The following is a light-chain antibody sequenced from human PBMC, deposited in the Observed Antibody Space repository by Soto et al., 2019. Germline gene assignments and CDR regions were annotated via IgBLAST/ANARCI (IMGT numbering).Light chain of an antibody. CDR2: DAS. V-gene: IGKV3-20*01. CDR1: QSISSNY. Sequence: ETVLTQSPGTLSLSPGERAILSCRARQSISSNYLAWYQQKLGQAPRLLIFDASTRATGIPDRFSGSGSGTDFTLTISRLEPEDFAVYYCQHYGGSPPNTFGQGTKLEIK. J-gene: IGKJ2*01. CDR3: QHYGGSPPNT.